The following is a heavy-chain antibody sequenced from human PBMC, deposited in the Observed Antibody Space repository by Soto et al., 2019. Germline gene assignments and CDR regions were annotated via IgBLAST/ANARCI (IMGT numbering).Heavy chain of an antibody. Sequence: SETLSLTCTVSGGSISSSSYYWGWIRQPPGKGLEWIGSIYYSGSTYYNPSLKSRVTISVDTSKNQFSLKLSSVTAADTAVYYCAPGKGYYGSGSYHDAFDIWGQGTMVTVSS. J-gene: IGHJ3*02. CDR2: IYYSGST. D-gene: IGHD3-10*01. V-gene: IGHV4-39*01. CDR1: GGSISSSSYY. CDR3: APGKGYYGSGSYHDAFDI.